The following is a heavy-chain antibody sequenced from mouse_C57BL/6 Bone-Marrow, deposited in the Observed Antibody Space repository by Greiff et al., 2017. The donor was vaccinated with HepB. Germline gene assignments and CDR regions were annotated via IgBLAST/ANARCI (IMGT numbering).Heavy chain of an antibody. Sequence: DVKLVESGPGLVKPSQSLSLTCSVTGYSITSGYYWNWIRQFPGNKLEWMGYISYDGSNNYNPSLKNRISITRDTSKNQFFLKLNSVTTEDTATYYCASGDSFFDVWGTGTTVTVSS. V-gene: IGHV3-6*01. D-gene: IGHD3-3*01. CDR1: GYSITSGYY. CDR3: ASGDSFFDV. CDR2: ISYDGSN. J-gene: IGHJ1*03.